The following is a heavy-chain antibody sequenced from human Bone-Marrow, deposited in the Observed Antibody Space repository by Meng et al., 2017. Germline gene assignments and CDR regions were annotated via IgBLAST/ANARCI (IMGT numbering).Heavy chain of an antibody. CDR2: IIPIFGTA. J-gene: IGHJ1*01. CDR1: GATFSSYA. V-gene: IGHV1-69*01. D-gene: IGHD1-26*01. Sequence: VQLVQSGAEVKKPGASVKVSCKASGATFSSYAISWVRQAPGQGLEWMGGIIPIFGTANYAQKFQGRVTITADESTSTAYMELSSLRSEDTAVYYCARDLESGSYYNFQHWGQGTLVTVSS. CDR3: ARDLESGSYYNFQH.